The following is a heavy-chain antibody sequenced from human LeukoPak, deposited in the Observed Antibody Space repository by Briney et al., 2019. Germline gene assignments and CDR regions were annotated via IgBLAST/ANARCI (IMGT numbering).Heavy chain of an antibody. J-gene: IGHJ4*02. Sequence: SQTLSLTCTVSGGSISSGGYYWSWIRQHPGKGLEWIGYIFYSGSTNYNPSLMSRVTISVDTSKNQFSLKLTSMTAADTAVYYCARGIYGYRFSFDYWGQGTLVTVSS. CDR3: ARGIYGYRFSFDY. CDR2: IFYSGST. CDR1: GGSISSGGYY. D-gene: IGHD5-18*01. V-gene: IGHV4-61*08.